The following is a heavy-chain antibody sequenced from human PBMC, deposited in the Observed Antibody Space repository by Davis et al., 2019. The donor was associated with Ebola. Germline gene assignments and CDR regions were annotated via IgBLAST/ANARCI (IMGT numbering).Heavy chain of an antibody. D-gene: IGHD3-10*01. CDR1: GGSFSGYY. CDR3: ARLYYGSGSYYNWFDP. CDR2: INHSGST. Sequence: MPSETLSLTCAVYGGSFSGYYWSWIRQPPGKGLEWIGEINHSGSTNYNPSLKSRVTISVDTSKNQFSLKLSSVTAADTAVYYCARLYYGSGSYYNWFDPWGQGTLVTVSS. V-gene: IGHV4-34*01. J-gene: IGHJ5*02.